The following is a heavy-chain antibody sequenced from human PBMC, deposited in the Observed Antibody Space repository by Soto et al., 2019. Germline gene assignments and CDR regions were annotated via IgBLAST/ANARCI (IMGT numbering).Heavy chain of an antibody. CDR2: ISSSCSYI. V-gene: IGHV3-21*01. Sequence: GGSLRLSCAASGFSLSSYSMNWVRQAPGKGLEWVSSISSSCSYIYYADSVKGRFTISRDNAKNSLYLQMNSLRAEDTAVYYCARETYYDFWSGESQDAFDIWGQGTMVTVSS. CDR3: ARETYYDFWSGESQDAFDI. CDR1: GFSLSSYS. J-gene: IGHJ3*02. D-gene: IGHD3-3*01.